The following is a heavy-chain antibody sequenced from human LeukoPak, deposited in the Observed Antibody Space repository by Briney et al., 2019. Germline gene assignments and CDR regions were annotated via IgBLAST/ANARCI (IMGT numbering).Heavy chain of an antibody. D-gene: IGHD3-22*01. CDR1: GFTFSNAW. V-gene: IGHV3-15*01. J-gene: IGHJ3*02. CDR3: TIRTYYYDSSGYYFDAFDI. CDR2: IKSKTDGGTT. Sequence: GGSLRLSCAASGFTFSNAWMSWVRQVPGKGLEWVGRIKSKTDGGTTDYAAPVKGRFTISRDDSKNTLYLQMNSLKTEDTAVYYCTIRTYYYDSSGYYFDAFDIWGQGTMVTVSS.